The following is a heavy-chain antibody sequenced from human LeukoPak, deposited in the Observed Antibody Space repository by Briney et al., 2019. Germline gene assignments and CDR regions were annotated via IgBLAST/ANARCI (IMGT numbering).Heavy chain of an antibody. CDR1: GYTLTELS. CDR3: ATDFLDYGDYVKSGGY. J-gene: IGHJ4*02. Sequence: ASVKVSCKVSGYTLTELSMHWVRQAPGKGLEWMGGFDPEDGETIYAQKFQGRVTMTEDTSTDTAYMELSSLRSEDTAVYYCATDFLDYGDYVKSGGYWGQGTLVTVSS. CDR2: FDPEDGET. D-gene: IGHD4-17*01. V-gene: IGHV1-24*01.